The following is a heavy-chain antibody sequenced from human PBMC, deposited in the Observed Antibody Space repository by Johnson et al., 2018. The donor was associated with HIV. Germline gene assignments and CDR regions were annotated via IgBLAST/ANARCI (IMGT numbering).Heavy chain of an antibody. J-gene: IGHJ3*02. V-gene: IGHV3-30*02. CDR3: PKNGARGDAVDI. CDR1: GFTFSSYG. D-gene: IGHD2-8*01. CDR2: IRYDGSNK. Sequence: QVQLVESGGGVVQPGGSLRLSCAASGFTFSSYGMHWVRQAPGKGLEWVAFIRYDGSNKYYADSVKGRFTISRDNSKNTLYLQMNSLSAEDTAVYYCPKNGARGDAVDIWGQGTMVTVSS.